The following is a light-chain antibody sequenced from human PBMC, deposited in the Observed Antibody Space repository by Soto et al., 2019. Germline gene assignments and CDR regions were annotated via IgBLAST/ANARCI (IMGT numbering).Light chain of an antibody. CDR3: SSYKGSSTLYV. Sequence: SALTQPASVSGSPGQSITISCTGTSSDVGTYNYVSWYQQHPGKAPKVMIYEVTYRPSGVSNRFSGSKSGNTASLTISGLQAEDEAEYYCSSYKGSSTLYVFGTGTKVTVL. CDR1: SSDVGTYNY. V-gene: IGLV2-14*01. J-gene: IGLJ1*01. CDR2: EVT.